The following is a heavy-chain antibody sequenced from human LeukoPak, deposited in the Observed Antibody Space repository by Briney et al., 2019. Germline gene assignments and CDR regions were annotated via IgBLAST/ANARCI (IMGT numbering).Heavy chain of an antibody. CDR1: GYTFTSYG. J-gene: IGHJ5*02. CDR2: ISAYNGNT. CDR3: ARGRDIVVVPAAMEDWFDP. V-gene: IGHV1-18*03. D-gene: IGHD2-2*01. Sequence: AAVKVSCKASGYTFTSYGISWVRQAPGQGHEWMGWISAYNGNTNYAQTLQGRVTMTTDTSTSTAYMELRSLRSDDMAVYYCARGRDIVVVPAAMEDWFDPWGQGTLVTVSS.